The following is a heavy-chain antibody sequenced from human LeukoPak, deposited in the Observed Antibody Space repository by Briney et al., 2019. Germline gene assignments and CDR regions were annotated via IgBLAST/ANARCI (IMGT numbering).Heavy chain of an antibody. J-gene: IGHJ2*01. CDR1: GGSISSGGYY. V-gene: IGHV4-31*03. D-gene: IGHD1-14*01. CDR2: IYYSGST. Sequence: SETLSLTCTVSGGSISSGGYYWSRIRQHPGKGLEWIGYIYYSGSTYYNPSLKSRVTISVDTSKNQFSLKLSSVTAADTAVYYCARNPLTGYFDLWGRGTLVTVSS. CDR3: ARNPLTGYFDL.